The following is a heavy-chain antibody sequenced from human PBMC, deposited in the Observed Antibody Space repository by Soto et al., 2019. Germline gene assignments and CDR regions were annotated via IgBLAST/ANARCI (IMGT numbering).Heavy chain of an antibody. D-gene: IGHD4-17*01. V-gene: IGHV3-21*02. CDR3: ARTGNGDYGGRYSWCAP. CDR1: GFTFSSYD. CDR2: ISSSSTSSSYI. J-gene: IGHJ5*02. Sequence: EVQLVESGGGLVNPGGSLRLSCAASGFTFSSYDMNWVRQAPGKGLEWVSYISSSSTSSSYIYYADSGNVRFTIARDNATISLYMQMIGLRGEDTSVYYCARTGNGDYGGRYSWCAPWGPESLVPVTS.